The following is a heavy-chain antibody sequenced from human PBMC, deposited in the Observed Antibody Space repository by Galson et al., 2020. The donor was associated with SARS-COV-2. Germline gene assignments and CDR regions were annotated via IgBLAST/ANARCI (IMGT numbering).Heavy chain of an antibody. V-gene: IGHV3-21*01. CDR2: ITNGSRFR. CDR3: ARGHLYCGGDCYDY. CDR1: GFPFGIYR. D-gene: IGHD2-21*01. J-gene: IGHJ4*02. Sequence: GGSLSPPFPPSGFPFGIYRMAWVRLAPGKGLEWVSSITNGSRFRDYADSVKGRFTVSRDNAKNSVYLQMNSLRAEDTAIYYCARGHLYCGGDCYDYWGQGTLVTVSS.